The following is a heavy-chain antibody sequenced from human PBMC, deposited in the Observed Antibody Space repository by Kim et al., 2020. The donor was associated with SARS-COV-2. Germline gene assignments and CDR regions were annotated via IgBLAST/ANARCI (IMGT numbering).Heavy chain of an antibody. Sequence: SETLSLTCAVYGGSFSGYYWSWIRQPPGKGLEWIGEINHSGSTNYNPSLKSRVTISVDTSKNQFSLKLSSVTAADTAVYYCAGETRITIFGVVIMMGAFDIWGQGTMVTVSS. CDR1: GGSFSGYY. D-gene: IGHD3-3*01. V-gene: IGHV4-34*01. J-gene: IGHJ3*02. CDR3: AGETRITIFGVVIMMGAFDI. CDR2: INHSGST.